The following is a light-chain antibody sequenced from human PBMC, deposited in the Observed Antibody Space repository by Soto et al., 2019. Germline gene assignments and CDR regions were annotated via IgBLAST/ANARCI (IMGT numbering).Light chain of an antibody. CDR2: DAS. CDR1: QSVSSW. CDR3: QHYNTYSLGT. V-gene: IGKV1-5*01. J-gene: IGKJ1*01. Sequence: DIQMTQTPATLSAFAGDRVTVTCRASQSVSSWVAWYQEKPGRGPKLLIYDASTWQSGVPSRFIGSGSGTEFTLTITSLQPDDFATYYCQHYNTYSLGTFGQGTRVEVK.